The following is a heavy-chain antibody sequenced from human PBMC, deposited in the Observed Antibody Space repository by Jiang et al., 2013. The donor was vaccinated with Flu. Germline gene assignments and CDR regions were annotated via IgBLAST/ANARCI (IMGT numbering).Heavy chain of an antibody. CDR3: AKGRITGPHYYYYGMDV. J-gene: IGHJ6*02. D-gene: IGHD1-20*01. CDR1: GFTFSSYA. CDR2: ISGSGGST. V-gene: IGHV3-23*01. Sequence: EVQLLESGGGLVQPGGSLRLSCAASGFTFSSYAMSWVRQAPGKGLEWVSAISGSGGSTYYADSVKGRFTISRDNSKNTLYLQMNSLRAEDTAVYYCAKGRITGPHYYYYGMDVWGQGTTVTVSS.